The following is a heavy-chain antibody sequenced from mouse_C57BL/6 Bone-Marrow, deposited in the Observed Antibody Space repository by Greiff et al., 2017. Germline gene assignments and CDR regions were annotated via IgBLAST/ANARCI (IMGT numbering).Heavy chain of an antibody. CDR2: INPYNGGT. V-gene: IGHV1-19*01. J-gene: IGHJ4*01. D-gene: IGHD1-1*01. CDR3: ARGGDYYYGSIYAMDY. Sequence: VQLKQSGAVLVKPGASVKMSCKASGYTFTDYYMNWVKQSHGKSLEWIGVINPYNGGTSYNQKFKGKATLTVDKSSSTAYMELNSLTSEDSAVYYCARGGDYYYGSIYAMDYWGQGTSVTVAS. CDR1: GYTFTDYY.